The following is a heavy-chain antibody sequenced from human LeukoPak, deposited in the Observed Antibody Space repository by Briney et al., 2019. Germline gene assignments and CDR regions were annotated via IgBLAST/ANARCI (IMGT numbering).Heavy chain of an antibody. CDR3: ARGRPYNTGLPPWFDP. V-gene: IGHV4-34*01. D-gene: IGHD5-12*01. CDR2: INHSGST. CDR1: GGSFSGYY. J-gene: IGHJ5*02. Sequence: SSETLSLTCAVYGGSFSGYYWSWIRQPPGKGLEWIGEINHSGSTNYNPSLKSRVTISEDTSKNQFSLKLISVTAADGALYYCARGRPYNTGLPPWFDPWGQGTLVTVSS.